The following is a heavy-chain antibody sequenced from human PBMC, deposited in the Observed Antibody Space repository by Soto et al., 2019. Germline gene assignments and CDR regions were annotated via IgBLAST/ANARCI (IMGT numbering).Heavy chain of an antibody. V-gene: IGHV4-30-4*01. CDR3: AGESRYCSGGSCYFDY. D-gene: IGHD2-15*01. CDR1: GGSISSGDYY. J-gene: IGHJ4*02. Sequence: QVQLQESGPGLVKPSQTLSLTCTVSGGSISSGDYYWSWIRQPPGKGLEWIGYIYSSGSTYYNPSLKSRLPRPVDTSKHLFSLKLISVTAADTAVYYCAGESRYCSGGSCYFDYWGQGTLVTVSS. CDR2: IYSSGST.